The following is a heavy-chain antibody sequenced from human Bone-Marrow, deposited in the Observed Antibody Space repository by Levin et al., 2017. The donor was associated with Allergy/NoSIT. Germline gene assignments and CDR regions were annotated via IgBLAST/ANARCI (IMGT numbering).Heavy chain of an antibody. CDR2: IIPIFGTA. Sequence: KISCKASGGTFSSYAISWVRQAPGQGLEWMGGIIPIFGTANYAQKFQGRVTITADESTSTAYMELSSLRSEDTAVYYCARGSSSPSGWFDPWGQGTLVTVSS. CDR3: ARGSSSPSGWFDP. V-gene: IGHV1-69*01. J-gene: IGHJ5*02. D-gene: IGHD6-6*01. CDR1: GGTFSSYA.